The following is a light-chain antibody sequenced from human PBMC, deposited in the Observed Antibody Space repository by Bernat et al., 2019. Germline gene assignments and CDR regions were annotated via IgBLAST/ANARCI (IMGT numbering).Light chain of an antibody. CDR1: SLRGYY. J-gene: IGLJ3*02. CDR2: GKN. V-gene: IGLV3-19*01. CDR3: NSRDSSGNHLL. Sequence: SSELTQDPAVSVALGQTVRITCQGDSLRGYYASWYQQKPGQAPVLVIYGKNNRPSGIPDRFSGSSSGNTASLTITGAQAEDEADYYCNSRDSSGNHLLFGGGTKLTVL.